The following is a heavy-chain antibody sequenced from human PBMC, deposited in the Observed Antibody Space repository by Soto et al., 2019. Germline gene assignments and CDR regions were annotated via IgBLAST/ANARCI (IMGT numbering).Heavy chain of an antibody. CDR1: GYTFTSYG. Sequence: ASVKVSCKASGYTFTSYGIHWVRQAPGQRLEWMGWINAANGDTKYSPKFQGRVTITRDTSASTAYMELSSLRSEDTAVYYCVRGDVSATCFNWFDPCGQGTLVTVSS. CDR2: INAANGDT. V-gene: IGHV1-3*01. CDR3: VRGDVSATCFNWFDP. J-gene: IGHJ5*02. D-gene: IGHD1-1*01.